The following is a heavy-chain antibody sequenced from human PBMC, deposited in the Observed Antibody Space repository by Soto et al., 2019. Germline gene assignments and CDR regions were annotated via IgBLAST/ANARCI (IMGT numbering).Heavy chain of an antibody. J-gene: IGHJ6*02. D-gene: IGHD2-2*02. CDR3: ARDCRSTSCYKSFPPYYYYYGMDV. CDR2: ISAYNGNT. CDR1: GYTFTSYG. Sequence: GASVKVSCKASGYTFTSYGISWVRQAPGQGLEWMGWISAYNGNTNYAQKLQGRVTMTTDTSTSTAYMELRSLRSDETAVYYCARDCRSTSCYKSFPPYYYYYGMDVWGQGTTVTVSS. V-gene: IGHV1-18*04.